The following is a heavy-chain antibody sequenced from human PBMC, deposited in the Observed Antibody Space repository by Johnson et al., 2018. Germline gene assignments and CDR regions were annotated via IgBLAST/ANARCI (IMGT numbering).Heavy chain of an antibody. CDR1: GFTFSSYA. CDR3: ARWGYCRGGSCYFIGAFDI. V-gene: IGHV3-30-3*01. J-gene: IGHJ3*02. Sequence: VQLVESGGGVVQPGRSLRLSCAASGFTFSSYAMHWVRQAPGKGLEWVAVISYDGSNKYYADSVKGRLTISRDNSKNTLYLQMNSLRAEDTAVYYCARWGYCRGGSCYFIGAFDIWGQGTMVTVSS. D-gene: IGHD2-15*01. CDR2: ISYDGSNK.